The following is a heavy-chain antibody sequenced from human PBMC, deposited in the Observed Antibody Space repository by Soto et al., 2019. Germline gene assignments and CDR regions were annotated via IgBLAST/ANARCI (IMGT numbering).Heavy chain of an antibody. CDR2: IYYSGGT. V-gene: IGHV4-31*03. D-gene: IGHD5-18*01. Sequence: QVQLQESGPGLVKPSQTLSLTCTVSGGSISSGGYYWSWIRQHPGKGLEWIGYIYYSGGTNYNPSLKSRVSMSVDTSKNQFSLKLSSVTAADTAVYYCARGGGVTATFEFWGQGTLVTVSS. CDR3: ARGGGVTATFEF. J-gene: IGHJ4*02. CDR1: GGSISSGGYY.